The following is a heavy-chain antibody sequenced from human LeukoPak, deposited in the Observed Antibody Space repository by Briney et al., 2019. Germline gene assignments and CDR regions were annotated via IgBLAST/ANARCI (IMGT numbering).Heavy chain of an antibody. CDR2: IIPIFGTA. D-gene: IGHD6-19*01. J-gene: IGHJ4*02. CDR1: GGTFSSYA. Sequence: ASVKVPCKASGGTFSSYAISWVRQAPGQGLEWMGGIIPIFGTANYAQKFQGRVTITADESTSTAYMELSSLRSEDTAVYYCARDGAVAGNDFDYWGQGTLVTVSS. V-gene: IGHV1-69*13. CDR3: ARDGAVAGNDFDY.